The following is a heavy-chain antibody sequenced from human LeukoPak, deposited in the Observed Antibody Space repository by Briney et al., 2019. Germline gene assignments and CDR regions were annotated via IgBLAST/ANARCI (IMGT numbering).Heavy chain of an antibody. D-gene: IGHD3-22*01. CDR3: AKDSAYYYDSSGYYYD. V-gene: IGHV3-21*01. Sequence: GGSLRLSCAGSEFTFSSYSIHWVRQAPGKGLEWVSSIDGSSSDIYYADSVKGRFTISRDNSKNSLYLQMNSLRAEDTAMYYCAKDSAYYYDSSGYYYDWGQGTLVTVSS. CDR1: EFTFSSYS. CDR2: IDGSSSDI. J-gene: IGHJ4*02.